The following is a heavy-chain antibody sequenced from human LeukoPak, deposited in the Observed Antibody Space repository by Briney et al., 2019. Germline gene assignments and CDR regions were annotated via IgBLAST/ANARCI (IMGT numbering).Heavy chain of an antibody. Sequence: SETLSLTCTVSGGSIRSYYWSWIRQPPGKGLEWIGYIYHTGSTNYNPSLKSRVTISVDTSENQFSLKLSSVTAADTAVYYCARAPGGTMVRGVKPYYFGMDVWGQGTTVTVSS. V-gene: IGHV4-59*01. CDR3: ARAPGGTMVRGVKPYYFGMDV. J-gene: IGHJ6*02. CDR2: IYHTGST. CDR1: GGSIRSYY. D-gene: IGHD3-10*01.